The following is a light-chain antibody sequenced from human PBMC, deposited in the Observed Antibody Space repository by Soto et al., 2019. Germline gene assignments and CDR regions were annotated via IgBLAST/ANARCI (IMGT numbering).Light chain of an antibody. V-gene: IGLV2-11*01. J-gene: IGLJ1*01. CDR1: SNY. CDR2: DVS. CDR3: CSFAGSYTSYV. Sequence: QSVLTQPRSVPGSPGQSVTISCTGTSNYVSWYQQDPGKAPKLIIYDVSKRPSGVPDRFSGSKSGNTASLTISGLQAEDEADYFCCSFAGSYTSYVFGTGTKGTVL.